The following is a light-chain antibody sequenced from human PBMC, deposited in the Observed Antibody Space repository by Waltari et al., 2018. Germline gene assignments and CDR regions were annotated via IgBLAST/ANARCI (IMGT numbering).Light chain of an antibody. Sequence: QLVVTQSPSASASLGASVKFTCTLSSGHRTYAIAWHQQQPGKGPRFLMRINNDGSHTKGDGIPDRFSGSSSGTERYLTISRLQSEDEAEYYCQTWGTGIQVFGGGTKLTVL. CDR2: INNDGSH. CDR3: QTWGTGIQV. V-gene: IGLV4-69*01. J-gene: IGLJ3*02. CDR1: SGHRTYA.